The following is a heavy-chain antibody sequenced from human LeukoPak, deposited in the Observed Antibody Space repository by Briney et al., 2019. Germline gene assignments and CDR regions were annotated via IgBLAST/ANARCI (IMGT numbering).Heavy chain of an antibody. CDR1: GGSFSGYY. CDR3: TAGFPTF. CDR2: INHSGST. D-gene: IGHD6-13*01. V-gene: IGHV4-34*01. J-gene: IGHJ4*02. Sequence: ASETLSLTCAVYGGSFSGYYWSWIRQPPGKGLEWIGEINHSGSTNYNPSLKSRVTISVDTSKNQFSLKLSSVTAADTAVYYCTAGFPTFWGQGTLVTVSS.